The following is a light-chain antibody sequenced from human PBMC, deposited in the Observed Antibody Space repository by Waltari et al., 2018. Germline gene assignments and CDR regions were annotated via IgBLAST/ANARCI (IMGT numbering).Light chain of an antibody. V-gene: IGKV1-5*03. J-gene: IGKJ1*01. CDR2: TAS. CDR1: QGVSNW. Sequence: DVQMTQSPSTLSASVGDRVTITCRASQGVSNWLALDQQESGRAPKLLIPTASSLADGVPSRFSGSASGTEFTLTISSLQPDDFATYYCQQDNTFSRVFGQGTKVE. CDR3: QQDNTFSRV.